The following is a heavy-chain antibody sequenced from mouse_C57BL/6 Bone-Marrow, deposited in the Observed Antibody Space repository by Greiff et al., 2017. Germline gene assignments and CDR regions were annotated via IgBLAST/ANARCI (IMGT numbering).Heavy chain of an antibody. V-gene: IGHV1-72*01. D-gene: IGHD1-1*01. CDR2: IDPNSGGT. J-gene: IGHJ4*01. CDR1: GYTFTSYW. CDR3: ARPYYGMDYATDY. Sequence: QVQLQQPGAELVKPGASVKLSCKASGYTFTSYWMHWVKQRPGRGLEWIVRIDPNSGGTKYNEKFKSKATLTVDKPSSTAYMQLSSLTSEDSAVYYCARPYYGMDYATDYWGQGTSVTVSS.